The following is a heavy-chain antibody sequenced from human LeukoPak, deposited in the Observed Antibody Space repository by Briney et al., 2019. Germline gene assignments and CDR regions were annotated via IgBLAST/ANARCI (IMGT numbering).Heavy chain of an antibody. CDR1: GGSISSGGYY. CDR3: AVVGVTTYWFDP. CDR2: IYYSGST. J-gene: IGHJ5*02. Sequence: PSQTLSLTCTVSGGSISSGGYYWSWIRQHPGKGLEWIGYIYYSGSTYYNPSLKSRVTISVDTSKNQFSLKLSSVTAADTAVYYCAVVGVTTYWFDPWGQGTLVTVSS. V-gene: IGHV4-31*03. D-gene: IGHD4-17*01.